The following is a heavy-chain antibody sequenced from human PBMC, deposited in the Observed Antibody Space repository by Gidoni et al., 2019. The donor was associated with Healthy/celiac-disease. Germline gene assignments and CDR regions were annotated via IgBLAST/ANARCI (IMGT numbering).Heavy chain of an antibody. CDR3: AKDKLGNFDY. Sequence: EVQLLESGGGLVQPGGSLSPSCAPSGFTFSSYAMRWVRQAPGKGLEWVAANSGSGGSKDYADSVKGRFTISRDNSKSTRYLQMNSLRAEDTAVYYCAKDKLGNFDYWGQGTLVTVSS. V-gene: IGHV3-23*01. CDR2: NSGSGGSK. D-gene: IGHD7-27*01. CDR1: GFTFSSYA. J-gene: IGHJ4*02.